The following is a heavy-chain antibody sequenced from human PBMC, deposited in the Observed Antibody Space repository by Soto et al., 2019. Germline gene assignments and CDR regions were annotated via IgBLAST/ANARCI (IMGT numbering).Heavy chain of an antibody. CDR1: GFTFSSSW. CDR3: AREPVSYLTTKGYYYYYGMDV. CDR2: IKQDGSEK. V-gene: IGHV3-7*05. D-gene: IGHD3-9*01. J-gene: IGHJ6*02. Sequence: EVQLVESGGGLVQPGGSLRLSCAASGFTFSSSWMNWVRQAPGKGLEWVANIKQDGSEKYYVDSVKGRFTISRDNAKNSLYLQMNSLRAEDTAVYYCAREPVSYLTTKGYYYYYGMDVWGQGTTVTVSS.